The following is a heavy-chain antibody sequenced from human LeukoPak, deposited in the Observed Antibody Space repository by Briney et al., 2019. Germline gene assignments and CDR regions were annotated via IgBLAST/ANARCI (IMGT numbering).Heavy chain of an antibody. D-gene: IGHD3-10*01. CDR2: IYYSGST. V-gene: IGHV4-39*07. J-gene: IGHJ4*02. CDR1: GGSISSSSYY. Sequence: PSETLSLTFTVSGGSISSSSYYWGWIRQPPGKGLEWIGSIYYSGSTYYNPSLKSRVTISVDTSKNQFSLKLSSVTAADTAVYYCARVDPLTAGRDAAFDFWGQGTLVTVSS. CDR3: ARVDPLTAGRDAAFDF.